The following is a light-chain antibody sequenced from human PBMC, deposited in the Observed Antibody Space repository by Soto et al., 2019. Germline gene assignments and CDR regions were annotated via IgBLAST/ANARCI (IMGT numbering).Light chain of an antibody. V-gene: IGKV1-5*01. CDR1: QSISSW. CDR2: DAS. J-gene: IGKJ1*01. CDR3: QQHNSYWT. Sequence: DIQMTQSPSTLSASVGDRVTITCRASQSISSWLAWYQQKPGKAPKLLIYDASSLESGVPSRFSGSGSGTEFTLTISSLQPDGFATYYCQQHNSYWTFGQGTKVDIK.